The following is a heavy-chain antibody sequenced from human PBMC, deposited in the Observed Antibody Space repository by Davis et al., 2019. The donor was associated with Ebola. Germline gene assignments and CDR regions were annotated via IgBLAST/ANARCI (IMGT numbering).Heavy chain of an antibody. V-gene: IGHV3-7*01. J-gene: IGHJ6*02. CDR3: TRMALNYYYSGMDV. D-gene: IGHD3-3*02. Sequence: GESLKISCAASGFTFSNYWMSWVRQAPGKGLEWVANIKEDRSERYYVDSLKGRFTISRDNAKNSLYLRMNGLRAEDTGVYYCTRMALNYYYSGMDVWGQGTTVTVSS. CDR2: IKEDRSER. CDR1: GFTFSNYW.